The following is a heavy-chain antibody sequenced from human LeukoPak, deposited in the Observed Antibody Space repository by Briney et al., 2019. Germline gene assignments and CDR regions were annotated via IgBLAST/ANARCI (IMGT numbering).Heavy chain of an antibody. Sequence: AGGSLRLSCAASGFTFSSYVMHWVRQAPGKGLEWVAVMSYDGSDKYYADSVKGRFTISRHSSKNTAYLQMNSLRAEDTAVYYCARDRSYGDFAWGYWGQGTLVTVSS. CDR3: ARDRSYGDFAWGY. J-gene: IGHJ4*02. V-gene: IGHV3-30*14. CDR1: GFTFSSYV. D-gene: IGHD4-17*01. CDR2: MSYDGSDK.